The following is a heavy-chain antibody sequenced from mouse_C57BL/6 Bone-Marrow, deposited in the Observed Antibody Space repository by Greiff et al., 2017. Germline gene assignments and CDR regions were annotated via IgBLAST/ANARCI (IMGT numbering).Heavy chain of an antibody. Sequence: VQLQQSGPELVKPGASVKISCKASGYTFTDYYMNWVKQSHGKSLEWIGDINPNNGGTSYNQKFKGKATLTVDKSSSTAYMELRSLTSEDSAVYYCERERLWNYFDYWGQGTTLTVSS. CDR3: ERERLWNYFDY. J-gene: IGHJ2*01. D-gene: IGHD1-1*02. V-gene: IGHV1-26*01. CDR1: GYTFTDYY. CDR2: INPNNGGT.